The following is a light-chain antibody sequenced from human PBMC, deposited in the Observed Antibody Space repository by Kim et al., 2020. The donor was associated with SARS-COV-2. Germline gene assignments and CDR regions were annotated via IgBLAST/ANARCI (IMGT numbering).Light chain of an antibody. J-gene: IGLJ3*02. CDR2: DVS. CDR3: SSYTSSSSWV. Sequence: GQSLTFSCTGTSRDVGAYDYVSWYQQLPGKAPNLMIYDVSERPSGVSYRFSGSKSGNTASLTISRLRAEDEADYYCSSYTSSSSWVFGGGTQLTVL. CDR1: SRDVGAYDY. V-gene: IGLV2-14*03.